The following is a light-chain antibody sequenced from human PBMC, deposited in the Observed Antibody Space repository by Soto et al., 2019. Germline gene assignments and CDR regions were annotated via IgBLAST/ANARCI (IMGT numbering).Light chain of an antibody. V-gene: IGKV3-15*01. CDR2: GAS. Sequence: AITQSPATLSLAPGERVTLSCRASESVSTNLAWYQQKAGQAPSLLIYGASTRATGIPARFSGSGSGTEFTLTISSLQSEDFAFYYCQQYSIWRTFGQGTKVDI. J-gene: IGKJ1*01. CDR1: ESVSTN. CDR3: QQYSIWRT.